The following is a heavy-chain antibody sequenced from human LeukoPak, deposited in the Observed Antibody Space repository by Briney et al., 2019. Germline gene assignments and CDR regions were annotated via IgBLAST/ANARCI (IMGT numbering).Heavy chain of an antibody. Sequence: GGSLRLSCAASGFTFSSYGIHWVRQAPGKGLEWVAVIGNDGAAKYYADSVRGRFTISRDNSRNTLYLQMNSLSAEDTAVYYCAKEEGWGVNVFDYWGQGTLVTVSS. CDR1: GFTFSSYG. CDR2: IGNDGAAK. D-gene: IGHD3-10*01. CDR3: AKEEGWGVNVFDY. V-gene: IGHV3-30*18. J-gene: IGHJ4*02.